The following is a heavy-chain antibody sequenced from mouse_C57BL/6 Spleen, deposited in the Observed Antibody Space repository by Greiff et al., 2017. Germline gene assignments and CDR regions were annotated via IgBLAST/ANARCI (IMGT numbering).Heavy chain of an antibody. Sequence: QVTLKESGPGILQPSQTLSLTCSFSGFSLSTSGKGLEWLAHIWWNDDKYYNPFLKSRLTISKDTSNNQVFLKITSVDTADTATYYCAQGYFDVWGTGTTVTVSS. CDR1: GFSLSTS. CDR3: AQGYFDV. J-gene: IGHJ1*03. V-gene: IGHV8-5*01. CDR2: IWWNDDK.